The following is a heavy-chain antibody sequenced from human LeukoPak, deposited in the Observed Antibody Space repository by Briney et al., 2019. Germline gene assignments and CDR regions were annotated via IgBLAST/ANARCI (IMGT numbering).Heavy chain of an antibody. CDR1: GGSFSGYY. Sequence: SETLSLTCAAYGGSFSGYYWSWIRQPPGKGLEWIGEINHSGSTNYNPSLKSRVTISVDTSKNQFSLKLSSVTAADTAVYYCARDKVEDEAAADYWGQGTLVTVSS. J-gene: IGHJ4*02. D-gene: IGHD6-13*01. V-gene: IGHV4-34*01. CDR3: ARDKVEDEAAADY. CDR2: INHSGST.